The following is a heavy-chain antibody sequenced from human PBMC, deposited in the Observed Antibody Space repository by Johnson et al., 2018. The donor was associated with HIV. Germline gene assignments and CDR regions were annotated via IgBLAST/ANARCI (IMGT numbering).Heavy chain of an antibody. V-gene: IGHV3-66*02. J-gene: IGHJ3*02. CDR3: ARATYDYDPSGYLIRPRACDI. CDR2: IYSGGST. Sequence: VQLVESGGGLVQPGGSLRLSCAASGFTFSRYTMHWVRQAPGKGLEWVSVIYSGGSTHYADSVKGRFTISRDNSKNTLYLQMNSLRPEDTPVDYCARATYDYDPSGYLIRPRACDIWGQGTVVTVPS. D-gene: IGHD3-22*01. CDR1: GFTFSRYT.